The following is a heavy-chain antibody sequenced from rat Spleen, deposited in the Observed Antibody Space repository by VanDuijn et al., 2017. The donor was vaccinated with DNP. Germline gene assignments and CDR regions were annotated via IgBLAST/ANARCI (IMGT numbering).Heavy chain of an antibody. J-gene: IGHJ2*01. CDR1: GFTFSVAW. D-gene: IGHD4-3*01. CDR3: GGFGVD. V-gene: IGHV6-6*01. Sequence: EVQVLESGGGLVQPGNSLKLSCVTSGFTFSVAWMYWYRQFPERRLEWVARIKAKSDNFGTDYTEYVQGRFTISRDDSKRNIYLQMNNLKEEDSAVYYCGGFGVDWGQGVMVTVSS. CDR2: IKAKSDNFGT.